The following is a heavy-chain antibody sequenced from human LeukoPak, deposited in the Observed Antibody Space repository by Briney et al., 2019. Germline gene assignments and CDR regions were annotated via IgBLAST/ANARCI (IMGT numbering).Heavy chain of an antibody. D-gene: IGHD2-15*01. CDR2: IYSGGST. Sequence: GGSLRLSCAASGFTVSSNYMSWVRQAPGKGLEWVSVIYSGGSTYYADSVKGRFTISRDNSKNTLYLQMNSLRAEDTAVYYCARQVGYCSGGSCSFYFDYWGQGTLVTVSS. CDR1: GFTVSSNY. CDR3: ARQVGYCSGGSCSFYFDY. J-gene: IGHJ4*02. V-gene: IGHV3-66*04.